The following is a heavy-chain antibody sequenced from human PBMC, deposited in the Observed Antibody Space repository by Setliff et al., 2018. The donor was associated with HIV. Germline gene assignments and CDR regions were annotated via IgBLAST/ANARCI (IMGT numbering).Heavy chain of an antibody. J-gene: IGHJ4*02. V-gene: IGHV4-61*01. D-gene: IGHD5-12*01. CDR3: ARDPPGYGGSNDY. CDR2: IYYSGST. CDR1: GGSVGSGSYY. Sequence: NPSETLSLTCTVSGGSVGSGSYYWSWIRQSPGKGLEWIGYIYYSGSTTYNPTLKSRVTMSIDTSKNQFSLKVRSVSAADTAVYYCARDPPGYGGSNDYWGQGMLVTVSS.